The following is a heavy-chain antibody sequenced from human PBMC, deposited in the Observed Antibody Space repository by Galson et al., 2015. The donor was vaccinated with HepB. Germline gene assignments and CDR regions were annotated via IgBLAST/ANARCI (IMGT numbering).Heavy chain of an antibody. CDR2: VWYDGSNK. J-gene: IGHJ5*02. CDR1: GFTFSSYG. CDR3: ARDGGYSRAWFDP. V-gene: IGHV3-33*01. D-gene: IGHD5-12*01. Sequence: SLRLSCAASGFTFSSYGMHWVRQAPGKGLEWVAGVWYDGSNKYYADSVEGRFTISRDNSKNTLYLQMNSLRAEDTAVYYCARDGGYSRAWFDPWGQGTLVTVSS.